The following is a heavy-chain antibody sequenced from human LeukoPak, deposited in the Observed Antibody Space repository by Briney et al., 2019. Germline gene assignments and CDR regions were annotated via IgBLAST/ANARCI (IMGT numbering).Heavy chain of an antibody. J-gene: IGHJ4*02. CDR2: ISSSSSYI. Sequence: GGSLRLSCAASGFTVSSNYMSWVRQAPGKGLEWVSSISSSSSYIYYADSVKGRFTISRDNAKNSLYLQMNSLRAEDTAVYYCXXXFGAXXXXXXYWGQGTLVTVSS. V-gene: IGHV3-21*01. D-gene: IGHD3-3*01. CDR1: GFTVSSNY. CDR3: XXXFGAXXXXXXY.